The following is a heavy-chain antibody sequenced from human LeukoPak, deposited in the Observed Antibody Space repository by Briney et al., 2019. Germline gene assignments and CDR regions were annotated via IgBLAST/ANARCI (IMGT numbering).Heavy chain of an antibody. CDR1: GGSISDYY. D-gene: IGHD6-13*01. CDR2: IYYSGNT. J-gene: IGHJ5*02. V-gene: IGHV4-59*12. Sequence: PSETLSLTCTVSGGSISDYYWTWIRQPPGKGLEWIGHIYYSGNTIYNPSLKSRVTISVDTSKNQFSLKLSSVTAADTAVYYCARGIAAAIDPWGQGTLVTVSS. CDR3: ARGIAAAIDP.